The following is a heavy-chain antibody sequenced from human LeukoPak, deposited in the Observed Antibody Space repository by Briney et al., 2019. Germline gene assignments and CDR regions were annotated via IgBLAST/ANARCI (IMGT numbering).Heavy chain of an antibody. CDR3: ARGSGSSGYLRRLDY. CDR1: GGSFSGYY. Sequence: SETLSLTCAVYGGSFSGYYWSWIRQPPGKGLEWIGEINHSGSTIYNPSLKSRVTISVDTSKNQFSLKLSSVTAADTAVYYCARGSGSSGYLRRLDYWGQGTLVTVSS. J-gene: IGHJ4*02. CDR2: INHSGST. D-gene: IGHD3-22*01. V-gene: IGHV4-34*01.